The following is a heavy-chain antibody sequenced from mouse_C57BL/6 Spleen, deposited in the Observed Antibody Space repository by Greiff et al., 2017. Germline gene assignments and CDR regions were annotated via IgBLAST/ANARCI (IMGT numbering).Heavy chain of an antibody. CDR2: IDPETGGT. D-gene: IGHD1-1*01. Sequence: VQLQQSGAELVRPGASVTLSCKASGYTFTDYEMHWVKQTPVHGLEWIGAIDPETGGTAYNQKFKGKAILTADKSSSTAYMELRSLTSEDSAVYYCTRFGYYGSSDDYFDYWGQGTTLTVSS. CDR1: GYTFTDYE. J-gene: IGHJ2*01. V-gene: IGHV1-15*01. CDR3: TRFGYYGSSDDYFDY.